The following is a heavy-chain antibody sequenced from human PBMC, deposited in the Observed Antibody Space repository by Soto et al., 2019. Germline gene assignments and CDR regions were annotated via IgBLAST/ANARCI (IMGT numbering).Heavy chain of an antibody. CDR1: GGSISSGYYY. CDR2: IYYSGST. CDR3: ARTYYYDRSGYYFDY. D-gene: IGHD3-22*01. V-gene: IGHV4-30-4*01. Sequence: PSETLSLTCPVSGGSISSGYYYWSWIRQPPGKGLEWIGYIYYSGSTYYNPSLKSRVSISVDTSKNQFSLKLSSVTAADTAVYYCARTYYYDRSGYYFDYWGQGTLVTVSS. J-gene: IGHJ4*02.